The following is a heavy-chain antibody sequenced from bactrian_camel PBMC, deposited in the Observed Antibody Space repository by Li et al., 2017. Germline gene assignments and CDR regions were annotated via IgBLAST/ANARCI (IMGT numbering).Heavy chain of an antibody. J-gene: IGHJ4*01. D-gene: IGHD2*01. CDR3: ARGRLWFEY. V-gene: IGHV3S40*01. Sequence: VQLVESGGGLVQPRGSLRLSCAASGFTFSGSDMKWLRQAPGKGLEWVSVITASGRSTDYADSVKGRFTISRDNAKNTVYLQMNSLKSDDMARYYCARGRLWFEYWGQGTQVTVS. CDR1: GFTFSGSD. CDR2: ITASGRST.